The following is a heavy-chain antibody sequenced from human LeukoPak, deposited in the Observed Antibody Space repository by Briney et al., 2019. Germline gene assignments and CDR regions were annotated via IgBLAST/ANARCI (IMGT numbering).Heavy chain of an antibody. J-gene: IGHJ4*02. CDR1: GGSISSGGYY. D-gene: IGHD1-26*01. Sequence: SETLSLTCTVSGGSISSGGYYWSWIRQHPGKGLEWIGYIYYSGSTYYNPSLKSRVTISVDTSKNQFSLKLSSVTAVDTAVYYCARVLRLPYYFDYWGQGTLVTVSS. CDR2: IYYSGST. CDR3: ARVLRLPYYFDY. V-gene: IGHV4-31*03.